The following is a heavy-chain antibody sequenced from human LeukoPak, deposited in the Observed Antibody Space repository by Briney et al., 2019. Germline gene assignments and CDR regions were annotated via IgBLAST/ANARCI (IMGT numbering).Heavy chain of an antibody. J-gene: IGHJ4*02. V-gene: IGHV1-8*01. CDR1: GYLFSNYG. CDR2: MNPNRGNT. Sequence: ASVQVSCKASGYLFSNYGISWVRQAPGQGLEWMGWMNPNRGNTGYAQKFQGRVTINRNTSISTAYMELSSLRSEDTAVYYCARCATPRIACFDFWGQGTLVTVSS. D-gene: IGHD2-15*01. CDR3: ARCATPRIACFDF.